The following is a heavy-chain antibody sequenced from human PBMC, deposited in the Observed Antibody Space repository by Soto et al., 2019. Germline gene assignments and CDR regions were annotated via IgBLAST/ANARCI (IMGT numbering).Heavy chain of an antibody. CDR1: GFTFSSYA. Sequence: GGSLRLSCAASGFTFSSYAMSWVRQAPGKGLEWVSAISGSGGSTYYADSVKGRFTISRGNSKNTLYLQMNSLRAEDTAVYYCARDSVPGLLWFGEVNDGFDIWGQGTMVTVPS. CDR3: ARDSVPGLLWFGEVNDGFDI. V-gene: IGHV3-23*01. J-gene: IGHJ3*02. CDR2: ISGSGGST. D-gene: IGHD3-10*01.